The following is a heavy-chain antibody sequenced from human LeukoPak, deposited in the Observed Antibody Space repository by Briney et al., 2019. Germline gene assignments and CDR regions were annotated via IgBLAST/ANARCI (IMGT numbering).Heavy chain of an antibody. D-gene: IGHD2-8*01. J-gene: IGHJ4*02. CDR1: GFAYSGSS. CDR3: SMGQYGLDY. V-gene: IGHV3-74*01. Sequence: TGGSLRLSCTASGFAYSGSSMNWARQAPGKGLEWVSGIQRDGSTPTYADSVKGRFTISRDNAKGSVYLQVNILKAEGTAVYYCSMGQYGLDYWGQETMVTVSS. CDR2: IQRDGSTP.